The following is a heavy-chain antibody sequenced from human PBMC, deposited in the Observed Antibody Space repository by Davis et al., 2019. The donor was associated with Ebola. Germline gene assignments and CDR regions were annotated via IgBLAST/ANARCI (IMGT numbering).Heavy chain of an antibody. CDR1: GGSFSGYY. Sequence: PSETLSLTCAVYGGSFSGYYWSWIRQPPGKGLEWIGEINHSGSTNYNPSLKSRVTISVDTSKNQFSLKLSSVTAADTAVYYCARGGMITFGGVIVPYYFDYWGQGTLVTVSS. CDR2: INHSGST. V-gene: IGHV4-34*01. D-gene: IGHD3-16*02. CDR3: ARGGMITFGGVIVPYYFDY. J-gene: IGHJ4*02.